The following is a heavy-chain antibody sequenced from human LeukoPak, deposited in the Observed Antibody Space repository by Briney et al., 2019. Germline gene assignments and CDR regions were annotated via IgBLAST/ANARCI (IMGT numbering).Heavy chain of an antibody. Sequence: GGSLRLSCAASGFTFSSYGMHWVRQAPGKGLEWVAVISYDGSNKYYADSVKGRFTISRDNSKNTLYLQMNSLRAEDTVVYYCAKWDDYGDFLRRGPDHDAFDIWGQGTMVTVSS. CDR2: ISYDGSNK. CDR3: AKWDDYGDFLRRGPDHDAFDI. V-gene: IGHV3-30*18. D-gene: IGHD4-17*01. J-gene: IGHJ3*02. CDR1: GFTFSSYG.